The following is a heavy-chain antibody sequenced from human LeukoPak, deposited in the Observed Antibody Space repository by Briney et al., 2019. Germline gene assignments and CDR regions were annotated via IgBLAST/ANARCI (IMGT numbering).Heavy chain of an antibody. J-gene: IGHJ4*02. CDR1: GFTFSSYA. CDR3: ASRRGYYDSNGYHSDY. D-gene: IGHD3-22*01. V-gene: IGHV3-66*01. CDR2: IYSGGST. Sequence: GGSLRLSCAASGFTFSSYAMHWVRQAPGKGLEWVSVIYSGGSTYYADSVKGRFTISRDNSKNTLYLQMNSLRAEDTAVYYCASRRGYYDSNGYHSDYWGQGTLVTVSS.